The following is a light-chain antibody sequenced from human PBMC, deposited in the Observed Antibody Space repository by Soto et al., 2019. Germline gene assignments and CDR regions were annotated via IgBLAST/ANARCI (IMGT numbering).Light chain of an antibody. J-gene: IGKJ4*01. CDR1: QSVSSY. CDR3: QHRSNWLA. CDR2: DAS. V-gene: IGKV3-11*01. Sequence: EIVLTQSPATLSLSPGERATLSCRASQSVSSYLAWYQQKPGQAPRLLIYDASNRATGIPARFSGRGSGTDFTLTITSLEPEDFAVYYCQHRSNWLAFGGGTKVEIK.